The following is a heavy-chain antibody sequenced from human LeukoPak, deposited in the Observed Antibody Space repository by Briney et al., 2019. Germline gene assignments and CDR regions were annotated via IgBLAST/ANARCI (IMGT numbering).Heavy chain of an antibody. CDR3: ARGPQTYYDILTGLSF. CDR1: GGSFSDYY. J-gene: IGHJ4*02. D-gene: IGHD3-9*01. V-gene: IGHV4-34*01. Sequence: PSETLSLTCAVYGGSFSDYYWSWIRQPPGKGLEWIGEINHSGSTNYNPSLKSRVTISGDTSKKQFSLKLSSVTAADTAVYYCARGPQTYYDILTGLSFWGQGTLVTVSS. CDR2: INHSGST.